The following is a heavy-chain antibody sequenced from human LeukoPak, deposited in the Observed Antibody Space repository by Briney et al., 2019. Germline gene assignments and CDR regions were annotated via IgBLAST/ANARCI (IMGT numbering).Heavy chain of an antibody. CDR3: ARGRLDAFDI. CDR1: GFTVSSNY. J-gene: IGHJ3*02. V-gene: IGHV3-53*01. Sequence: PGGSLRLSCAASGFTVSSNYMSWVRQAPGKGLEWVSVIYRGGSTYYADFVKGRFTISRDNSKNTLFLQMNDLTVEDTAMFYCARGRLDAFDIWGQGTMVTVSS. D-gene: IGHD6-19*01. CDR2: IYRGGST.